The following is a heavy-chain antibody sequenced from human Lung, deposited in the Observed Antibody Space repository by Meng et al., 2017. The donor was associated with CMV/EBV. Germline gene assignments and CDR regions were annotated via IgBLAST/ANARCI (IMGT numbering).Heavy chain of an antibody. Sequence: LRLRGSGPGLVKPSETLSLTCTVSGGSTSSSSSYWAWIRQPPGEGLEWIGSVVYSGTTYYTSSLKSRVSISVDTSKNQFSLKLSSVTAADTAVYYCARHHHSPTFDYWGQGTLVTVSS. V-gene: IGHV4-39*01. D-gene: IGHD1-14*01. CDR1: GGSTSSSSSY. CDR3: ARHHHSPTFDY. J-gene: IGHJ4*02. CDR2: VVYSGTT.